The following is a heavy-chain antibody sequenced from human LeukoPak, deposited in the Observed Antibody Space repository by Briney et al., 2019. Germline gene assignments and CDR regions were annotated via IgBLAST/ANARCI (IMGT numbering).Heavy chain of an antibody. J-gene: IGHJ4*02. Sequence: PGGSLRLSCAASGLTFDDYGMHWVRQAPGKGLEWVSGISWSSGKIGYADSVKGRFTISRDNAKNSLYLQMNSLRAEDTAVYYCAKLSGWYGLDYWGQGTLVTVSS. CDR1: GLTFDDYG. V-gene: IGHV3-9*01. CDR3: AKLSGWYGLDY. D-gene: IGHD6-19*01. CDR2: ISWSSGKI.